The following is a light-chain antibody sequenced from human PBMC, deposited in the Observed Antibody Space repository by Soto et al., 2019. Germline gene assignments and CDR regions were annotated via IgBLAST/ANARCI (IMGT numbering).Light chain of an antibody. CDR2: EVS. Sequence: HSVLTQPASVSGSPGQSITMSCTGTSSDVGGYNYVSWYQQHPGKAPKLMIYEVSNRPSGVSNRFSGSKSGNTAYLTISGLQAVDEADYYCTSYTSISLYVFGTGTKVTV. CDR3: TSYTSISLYV. J-gene: IGLJ1*01. CDR1: SSDVGGYNY. V-gene: IGLV2-14*01.